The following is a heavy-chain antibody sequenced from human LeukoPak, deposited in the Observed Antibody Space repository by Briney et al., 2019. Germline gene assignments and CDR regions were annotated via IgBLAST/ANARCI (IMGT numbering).Heavy chain of an antibody. V-gene: IGHV4-4*07. Sequence: SGTLSLTCTVSGGSISSYYWSWIRQPAGKGLEWIGRIYTSGSTNYNPSLKSRVTMSVDTSKNQFSLKLSSVTAADTAVYYCAREGAAARRTGWFDPWGQGTLVTVSS. CDR3: AREGAAARRTGWFDP. D-gene: IGHD6-6*01. CDR1: GGSISSYY. CDR2: IYTSGST. J-gene: IGHJ5*02.